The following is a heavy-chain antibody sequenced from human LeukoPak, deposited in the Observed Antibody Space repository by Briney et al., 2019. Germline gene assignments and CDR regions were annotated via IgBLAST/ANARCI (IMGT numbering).Heavy chain of an antibody. CDR2: ISGSGGST. CDR1: GFTFSSYA. V-gene: IGHV3-23*01. D-gene: IGHD2-2*02. J-gene: IGHJ4*02. CDR3: ARLPIVVPAAIGRGDY. Sequence: PGGSLRLSCAASGFTFSSYAMSWVRQAPGKGLEWVTAISGSGGSTYYADSVKGRFTISRDNSKNTLYLQMNSLRAEDTAVYYCARLPIVVPAAIGRGDYRGLGTLVTVSS.